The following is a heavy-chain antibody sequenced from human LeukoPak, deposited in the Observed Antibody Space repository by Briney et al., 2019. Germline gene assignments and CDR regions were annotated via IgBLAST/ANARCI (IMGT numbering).Heavy chain of an antibody. CDR2: ISGSGGST. J-gene: IGHJ4*02. CDR3: AKDPMVRGVIRY. Sequence: GGSLRLSCAASGFTFSSYAMSWVRQAPGKGLEWVSAISGSGGSTYYADSVKGRFTISRDNSKNTLYPQMNSLRAEDTAVYYCAKDPMVRGVIRYWGQGTLVTVSS. D-gene: IGHD3-10*01. CDR1: GFTFSSYA. V-gene: IGHV3-23*01.